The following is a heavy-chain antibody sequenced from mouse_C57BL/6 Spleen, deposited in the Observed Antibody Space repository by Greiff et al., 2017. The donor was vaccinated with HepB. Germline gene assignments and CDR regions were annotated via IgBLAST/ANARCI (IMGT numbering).Heavy chain of an antibody. J-gene: IGHJ4*01. CDR1: GFTFSSYA. CDR2: ISDGGSYT. V-gene: IGHV5-4*01. D-gene: IGHD2-4*01. Sequence: EVKVEESGGGLVKPGGSLKLSCAASGFTFSSYAMSWVRQTPEKRLEWVATISDGGSYTYYPDNVKGRFTISRDNAKNNLYLQMSHLKSEDTAMYYCAREGLRGAMDYWGQGTSVTVSS. CDR3: AREGLRGAMDY.